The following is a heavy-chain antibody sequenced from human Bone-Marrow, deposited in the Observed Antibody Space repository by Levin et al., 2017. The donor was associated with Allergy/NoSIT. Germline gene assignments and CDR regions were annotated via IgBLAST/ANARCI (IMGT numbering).Heavy chain of an antibody. D-gene: IGHD3-16*01. CDR1: GFTFSSYA. CDR2: ISGSGGST. V-gene: IGHV3-23*01. J-gene: IGHJ4*02. CDR3: AKGGTHSTNVLDD. Sequence: GGSLRLSCAASGFTFSSYAMSWVRQAPGKGLEWVSTISGSGGSTYYADSVKGRFTISRGNSKGTLYLQMNSLGAEDTAVYYCAKGGTHSTNVLDDWGQGTLVTVSS.